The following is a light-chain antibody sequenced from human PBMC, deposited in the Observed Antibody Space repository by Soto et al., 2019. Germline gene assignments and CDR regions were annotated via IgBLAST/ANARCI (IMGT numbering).Light chain of an antibody. Sequence: QLVLTQSPSASASLGASVTLTCTLSSGHSSYAIAWHQQQPEKGPRYLMKLNSDGSHSKGDGIPDRFSGSSSGAERYLTISGLHSEDEADYFCKTWGTGIQVFGGGSKLTVL. V-gene: IGLV4-69*01. CDR3: KTWGTGIQV. CDR2: LNSDGSH. CDR1: SGHSSYA. J-gene: IGLJ2*01.